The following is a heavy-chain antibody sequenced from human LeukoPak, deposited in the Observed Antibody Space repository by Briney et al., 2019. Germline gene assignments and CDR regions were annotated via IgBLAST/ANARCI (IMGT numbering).Heavy chain of an antibody. CDR1: GYTFTNYC. J-gene: IGHJ6*03. D-gene: IGHD2-8*01. Sequence: ASVKVSCKSSGYTFTNYCIICMRQAPGQGLEWMGCISAYNGNTNYVERLQGRVTMTTDTSTSTPYVELRSLSSDDTAVYYCAKMMVRVSSYYYYMDVSGKGTTVTVSS. V-gene: IGHV1-18*01. CDR3: AKMMVRVSSYYYYMDV. CDR2: ISAYNGNT.